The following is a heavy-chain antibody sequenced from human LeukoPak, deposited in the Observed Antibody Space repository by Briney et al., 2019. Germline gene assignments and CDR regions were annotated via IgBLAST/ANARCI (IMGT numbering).Heavy chain of an antibody. V-gene: IGHV4-30-2*01. CDR3: ARLNAGYSHGYTFDY. CDR2: IYHSGST. J-gene: IGHJ4*02. CDR1: GGSISSGGYY. D-gene: IGHD5-18*01. Sequence: SETLSLTCTVSGGSISSGGYYWSWIRQPPGKGLEWIGYIYHSGSTYYNPSLKSRVTISVDRSKNQFSLKMSSVTAADTAVYYCARLNAGYSHGYTFDYWGLGTLVTVSS.